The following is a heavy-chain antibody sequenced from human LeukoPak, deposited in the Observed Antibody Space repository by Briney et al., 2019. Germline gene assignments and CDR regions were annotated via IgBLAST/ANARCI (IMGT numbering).Heavy chain of an antibody. V-gene: IGHV4-39*07. D-gene: IGHD3-3*01. CDR1: GGSISSSSYY. CDR3: ARVEGPLPYYGMDV. J-gene: IGHJ6*02. Sequence: PSETLSLTCTVSGGSISSSSYYWGWLRQPPGKGLEWIGSIYYSGSTYYNPSLKSRVTISVDTSKNQFSLKLSSVTAADTAVYYCARVEGPLPYYGMDVWGRGTTVTVSS. CDR2: IYYSGST.